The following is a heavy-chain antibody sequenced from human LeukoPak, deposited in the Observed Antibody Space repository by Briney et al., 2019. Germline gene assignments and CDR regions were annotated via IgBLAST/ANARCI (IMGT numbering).Heavy chain of an antibody. J-gene: IGHJ4*02. CDR1: GYTFTSYY. D-gene: IGHD4-17*01. V-gene: IGHV1-46*01. Sequence: ASVKVSCKASGYTFTSYYMHWVRQAPGQGLEWMGIINPSGGSTSYAQKFQGRVTMTRDTSTSTVYMELSSLRSEDTAVYYCARVPVQEDDYGDYGRWIHWGQGTLVTVSS. CDR2: INPSGGST. CDR3: ARVPVQEDDYGDYGRWIH.